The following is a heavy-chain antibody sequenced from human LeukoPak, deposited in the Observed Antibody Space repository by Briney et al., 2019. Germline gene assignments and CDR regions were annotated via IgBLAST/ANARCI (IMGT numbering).Heavy chain of an antibody. CDR2: IYYSGST. D-gene: IGHD3-22*01. J-gene: IGHJ6*03. V-gene: IGHV4-39*07. CDR3: ARDRLYYYDDYYYYYMDV. CDR1: GGSISSSSYY. Sequence: TSETLSLTCTVSGGSISSSSYYWGWIRQPPGKGLEWIGSIYYSGSTYYNPSLKSRVTISVDTSKNQFSLKLSSVTAADTAVYYCARDRLYYYDDYYYYYMDVWGKGTTVTVSS.